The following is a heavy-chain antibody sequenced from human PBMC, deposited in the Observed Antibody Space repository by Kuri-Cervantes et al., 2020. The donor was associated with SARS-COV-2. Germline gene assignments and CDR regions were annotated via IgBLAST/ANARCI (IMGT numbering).Heavy chain of an antibody. CDR2: INPDGSYT. J-gene: IGHJ6*02. CDR3: AREGNMVYAPRGRDYHYYGMDV. CDR1: GFTFSGHW. Sequence: GESLKISCAASGFTFSGHWIHWVRQAPGKGLVWVSRINPDGSYTNSADSVKGRFTLSRDNAKNMLFLQMNSLRAEDTAVYYCAREGNMVYAPRGRDYHYYGMDVWGQGTTVTVSS. D-gene: IGHD2-8*01. V-gene: IGHV3-74*01.